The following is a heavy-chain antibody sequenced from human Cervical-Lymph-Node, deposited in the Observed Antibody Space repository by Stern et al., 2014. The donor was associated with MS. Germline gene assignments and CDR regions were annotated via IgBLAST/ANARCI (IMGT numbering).Heavy chain of an antibody. CDR3: ARISLGSGIDY. V-gene: IGHV1-2*02. Sequence: VQLVESGAEVKKPGASVKVTCQTSENTFTGYYIHWVRQAPGQGLEWMGWINPNSGATNYAQRFQDRVSLTSDTSNSLAYMELDRLTSGDTAVYYCARISLGSGIDYWGQGSLVTVSS. D-gene: IGHD1-26*01. CDR2: INPNSGAT. J-gene: IGHJ4*02. CDR1: ENTFTGYY.